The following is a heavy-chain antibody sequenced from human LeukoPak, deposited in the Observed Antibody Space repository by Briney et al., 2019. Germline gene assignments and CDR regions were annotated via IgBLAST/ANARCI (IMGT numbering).Heavy chain of an antibody. V-gene: IGHV3-30*18. D-gene: IGHD5-24*01. CDR1: AFTSSTYG. Sequence: GGSLRLSCAASAFTSSTYGMHWVRQAPGKGLEWVAVILYDGNNKYYADSVSGRFTISRDNSKNTLYLQMNSLRPEDTAVYYCAKDRHPARTDGYYFEHWGQGTLVTVSS. CDR2: ILYDGNNK. CDR3: AKDRHPARTDGYYFEH. J-gene: IGHJ4*02.